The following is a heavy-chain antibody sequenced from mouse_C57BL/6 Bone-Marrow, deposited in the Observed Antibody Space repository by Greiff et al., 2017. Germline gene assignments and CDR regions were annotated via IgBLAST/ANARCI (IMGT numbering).Heavy chain of an antibody. Sequence: DVKLVESGGGLVKPGGSLKLSCAASGFTFSDYGMHWVRQAPEKGLEWVAYISSGSSTIYYADTVKGRFTISRDNAKNTLFLQMTSLRSEDTAMYYGARSYGSSVYWYFDVWGTGTTVTVSS. D-gene: IGHD1-1*01. CDR2: ISSGSSTI. V-gene: IGHV5-17*01. J-gene: IGHJ1*03. CDR1: GFTFSDYG. CDR3: ARSYGSSVYWYFDV.